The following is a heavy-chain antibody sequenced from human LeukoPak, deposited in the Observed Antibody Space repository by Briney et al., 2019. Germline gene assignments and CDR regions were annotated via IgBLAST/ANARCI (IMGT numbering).Heavy chain of an antibody. V-gene: IGHV3-30-3*01. D-gene: IGHD5-12*01. CDR3: ARDTSGYDYQY. CDR2: ISYDGSNK. Sequence: PGGSLRLSCAASGFTFSSYAMHWVRQAPGKGLEWVAVISYDGSNKYYADSVKGRFTISRDNSKNKLYLQMNSLRAEDTAVYYCARDTSGYDYQYWGQGTLVTVS. CDR1: GFTFSSYA. J-gene: IGHJ4*02.